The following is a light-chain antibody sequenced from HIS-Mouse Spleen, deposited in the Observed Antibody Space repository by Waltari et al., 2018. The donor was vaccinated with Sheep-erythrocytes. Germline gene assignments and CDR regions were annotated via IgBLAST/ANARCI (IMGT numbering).Light chain of an antibody. V-gene: IGLV2-8*01. CDR3: SSYAGSNNWV. CDR1: SSDARGYND. CDR2: EVS. J-gene: IGLJ3*02. Sequence: QSALTQPPSASGSPGQSVTISCTGTSSDARGYNDVPWYQQHPGKAPKLMIYEVSKRPSGVPDRFSGSKSGNTASLTVSGLQAEDEADYYCSSYAGSNNWVFGGGTKLTVL.